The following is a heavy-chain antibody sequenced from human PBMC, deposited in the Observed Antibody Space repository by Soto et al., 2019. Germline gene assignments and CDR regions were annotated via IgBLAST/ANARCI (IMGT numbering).Heavy chain of an antibody. D-gene: IGHD3-3*01. CDR3: ARERRDYYDFWSGYYYAFDI. CDR2: IYYSGST. Sequence: TLSLTCTVSGGSISSGDYYWSWIRQPPGKGLEWIGYIYYSGSTYYNPSLKSRVTISVDTSKNQFSLKLSSVTAANTAVYYCARERRDYYDFWSGYYYAFDIWGQGTMVTVSS. CDR1: GGSISSGDYY. V-gene: IGHV4-30-4*01. J-gene: IGHJ3*02.